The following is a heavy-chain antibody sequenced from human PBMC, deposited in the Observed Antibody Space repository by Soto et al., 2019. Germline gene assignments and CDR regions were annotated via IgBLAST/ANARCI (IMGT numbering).Heavy chain of an antibody. CDR2: ISYDGSNK. J-gene: IGHJ4*02. D-gene: IGHD1-26*01. CDR3: AKGPPEGAQPAGFDY. CDR1: GFTFSSYG. V-gene: IGHV3-30*18. Sequence: QVQLVESGGGVVQPGRSLRLSCAASGFTFSSYGMHWVRQAPGKGLEWVAVISYDGSNKYYADSVKGRFTISRDDSKKTLDLQMNSLRVEDTAVYYCAKGPPEGAQPAGFDYWGQGTLVTVSS.